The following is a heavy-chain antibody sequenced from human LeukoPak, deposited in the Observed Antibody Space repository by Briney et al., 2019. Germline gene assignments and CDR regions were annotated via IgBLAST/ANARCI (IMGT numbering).Heavy chain of an antibody. Sequence: SETLSLTCTVSGYSITNGYYWGWIRQPPGKGLEWIGNIYHDGRIVYNPSLKSRVTISRDTSNDQFSLKLSSVTAADTAMYYCARNRRYYDTRGYYYYYYMDVWGKGTTVTISS. V-gene: IGHV4-38-2*02. D-gene: IGHD3-22*01. CDR2: IYHDGRI. CDR3: ARNRRYYDTRGYYYYYYMDV. CDR1: GYSITNGYY. J-gene: IGHJ6*03.